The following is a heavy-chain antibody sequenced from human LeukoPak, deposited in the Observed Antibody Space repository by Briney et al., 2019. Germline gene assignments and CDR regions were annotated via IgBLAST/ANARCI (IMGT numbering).Heavy chain of an antibody. CDR1: GFTFSSFA. CDR3: TKDPNGNYVGAFDP. J-gene: IGHJ5*02. V-gene: IGHV3-23*01. D-gene: IGHD4-17*01. Sequence: GGSLRLSCAASGFTFSSFAMTWVRQAPGKGLEWVSSITGTHYTTYNTDSVKGRFTISRDNSKNTLYLQMNSLRADDTAVYYCTKDPNGNYVGAFDPWGQGTLVTVSS. CDR2: ITGTHYTT.